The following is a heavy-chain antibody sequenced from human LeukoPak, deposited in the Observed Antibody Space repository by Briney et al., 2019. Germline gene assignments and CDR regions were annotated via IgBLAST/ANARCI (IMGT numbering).Heavy chain of an antibody. CDR3: AKAWYYDSSGLVDY. D-gene: IGHD3-22*01. V-gene: IGHV3-9*01. CDR2: ISWNSGSI. CDR1: GFTFDDYA. J-gene: IGHJ4*02. Sequence: GRSLRLSCAASGFTFDDYAMHWVRQAPGKGLEWVSGISWNSGSIGYADSVKGRFTISRDNAKNSLYLQMNSLRAEDTASYYCAKAWYYDSSGLVDYWGQGTLVTVSS.